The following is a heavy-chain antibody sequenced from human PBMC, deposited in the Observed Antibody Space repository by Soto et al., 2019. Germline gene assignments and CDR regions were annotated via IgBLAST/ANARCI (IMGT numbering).Heavy chain of an antibody. V-gene: IGHV3-33*05. Sequence: QVQLVESGGGVVQPGTSLRLSCVGSGFTFRSYVIHWVRQAPGKGLEWVALTSYDGSNNLYGDSVKGRFTISRHNSRNTVELQMESIRFKDTALYYCARWGTTGGLDVWSQGKMVSVSS. CDR3: ARWGTTGGLDV. CDR1: GFTFRSYV. J-gene: IGHJ3*01. D-gene: IGHD3-16*01. CDR2: TSYDGSNN.